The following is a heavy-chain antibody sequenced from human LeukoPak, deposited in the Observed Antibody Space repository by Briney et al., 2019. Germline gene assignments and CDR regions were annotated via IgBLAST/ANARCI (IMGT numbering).Heavy chain of an antibody. D-gene: IGHD5-12*01. CDR3: ARDVDIGYGMDV. Sequence: GASVKVSCKASGGTFSSYAISWVRQAPGQGLEWMGGIIPVFGTANYAQKFQGRVTITADESTSTAYMELSSLRSEDTAVYYCARDVDIGYGMDVWGQGTTVTVSS. J-gene: IGHJ6*02. V-gene: IGHV1-69*13. CDR1: GGTFSSYA. CDR2: IIPVFGTA.